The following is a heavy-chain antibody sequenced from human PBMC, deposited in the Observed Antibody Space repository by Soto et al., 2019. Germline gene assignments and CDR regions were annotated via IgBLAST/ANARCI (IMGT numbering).Heavy chain of an antibody. D-gene: IGHD3-3*01. CDR2: IYPSDSDT. CDR3: ARGGVSTRTFDY. CDR1: GYNFAGYW. V-gene: IGHV5-51*01. Sequence: GESLKISCKGSGYNFAGYWIAWVRQMPGKGLELMGIIYPSDSDTRYRPSFQGQVTISADKSISSAYLQWSSLRASDTAMYYCARGGVSTRTFDYWGQGTTVTVSS. J-gene: IGHJ4*02.